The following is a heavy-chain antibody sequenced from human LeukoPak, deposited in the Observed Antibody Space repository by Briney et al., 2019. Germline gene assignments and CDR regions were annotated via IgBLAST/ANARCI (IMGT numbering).Heavy chain of an antibody. D-gene: IGHD3-22*01. CDR3: AALKGSGHYNDAFDI. J-gene: IGHJ3*02. CDR1: GFTFSDYY. Sequence: GGSQRLSCAASGFTFSDYYMSWIRQAPGKGLEWVSYISSSGSTIYYADSVKGRFTISRDNAKNSLYLQMNSLRAEDTAGYYCAALKGSGHYNDAFDIWGQGPMVTVSS. V-gene: IGHV3-11*04. CDR2: ISSSGSTI.